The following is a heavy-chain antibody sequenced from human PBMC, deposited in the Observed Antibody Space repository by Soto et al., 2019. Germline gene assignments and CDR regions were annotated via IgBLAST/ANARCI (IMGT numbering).Heavy chain of an antibody. Sequence: SETLSLTCAVSGGSFTSNNWWTWVRQPPGQGLEWIGEIYRTGSTNYNPSLKSRVTISLDKSENQFSLKVTSLTAEDTAVYYCAKVHGSGIYNNFPDFWGQGTLVTVSS. CDR3: AKVHGSGIYNNFPDF. CDR2: IYRTGST. V-gene: IGHV4-4*02. CDR1: GGSFTSNNW. J-gene: IGHJ4*02. D-gene: IGHD3-10*01.